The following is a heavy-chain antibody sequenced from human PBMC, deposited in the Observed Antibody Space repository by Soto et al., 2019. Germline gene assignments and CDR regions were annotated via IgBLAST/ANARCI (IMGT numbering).Heavy chain of an antibody. D-gene: IGHD2-2*01. Sequence: QLQLQESGPRLVKPSETLSLTCSVSGGSISSSSYSWGWIRQPPGKGLEWIGTIYYSGSTHYNPSLGGPVAIAADTPNNSWSLRLSSVTAADTAVYYCGRQPGHCGSTTCFGYYSVDVWGQGTTVTVS. CDR1: GGSISSSSYS. CDR2: IYYSGST. CDR3: GRQPGHCGSTTCFGYYSVDV. J-gene: IGHJ6*02. V-gene: IGHV4-39*01.